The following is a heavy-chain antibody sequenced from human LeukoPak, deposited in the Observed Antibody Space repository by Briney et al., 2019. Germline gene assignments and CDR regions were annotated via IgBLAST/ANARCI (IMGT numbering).Heavy chain of an antibody. D-gene: IGHD1-26*01. J-gene: IGHJ4*02. Sequence: KSGGSLRLSCAAPGFTFSSYSMNWVRQAPGKGLEWVSSISSSSSYIYYADSVKGRFTISRDNSKNTLYLQMNSLRAEDTAVYYCANGGPSESYLSPVPLDYWGQGTLVTVSS. CDR1: GFTFSSYS. CDR3: ANGGPSESYLSPVPLDY. V-gene: IGHV3-21*01. CDR2: ISSSSSYI.